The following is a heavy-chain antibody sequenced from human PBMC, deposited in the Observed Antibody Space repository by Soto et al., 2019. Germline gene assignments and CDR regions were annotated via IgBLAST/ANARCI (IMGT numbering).Heavy chain of an antibody. CDR2: IVPIFGTA. Sequence: GASVEVCWEARGGRFSSCARWWVRQAPGQGLEWMGGIVPIFGTANYAQKFQGRVTITADESTSTAYMELSSLRSEDTAVYYCARDSIAAAGTYFDYPGQGTLVTLSS. CDR3: ARDSIAAAGTYFDY. J-gene: IGHJ4*02. V-gene: IGHV1-69*01. D-gene: IGHD6-13*01. CDR1: GGRFSSCA.